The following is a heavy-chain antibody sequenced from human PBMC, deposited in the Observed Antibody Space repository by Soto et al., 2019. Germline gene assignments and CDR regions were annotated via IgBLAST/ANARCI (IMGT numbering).Heavy chain of an antibody. J-gene: IGHJ4*02. CDR1: GGSISTYY. D-gene: IGHD1-26*01. Sequence: QVQLQESGPGLVKPSETLSLTCTVSGGSISTYYWSWIRQPPGQGLEWIGYIDYSGSTNYNPSLKSRVTISPDTSKNQFSLKLSSVSAADTAVYYCARHSGSYHFDYWGQGTLVTVSS. CDR3: ARHSGSYHFDY. CDR2: IDYSGST. V-gene: IGHV4-59*01.